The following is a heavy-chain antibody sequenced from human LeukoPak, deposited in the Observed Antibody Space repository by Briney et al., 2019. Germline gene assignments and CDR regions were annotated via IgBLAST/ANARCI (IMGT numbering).Heavy chain of an antibody. CDR2: ISGGGGST. J-gene: IGHJ3*02. CDR1: GFTFSTYA. CDR3: AKERHGDYSDDAFDI. D-gene: IGHD4-17*01. V-gene: IGHV3-23*01. Sequence: GSLRLSCAASGFTFSTYAMSWVRQPPGKGLEWVSSISGGGGSTYYADSVKGRFTVSRDNSKNTLYLQMDSLRADDTAIYYCAKERHGDYSDDAFDIWGQGTMVTVSS.